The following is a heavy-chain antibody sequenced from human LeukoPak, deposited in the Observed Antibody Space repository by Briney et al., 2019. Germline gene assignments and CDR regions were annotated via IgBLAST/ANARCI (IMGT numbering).Heavy chain of an antibody. J-gene: IGHJ4*02. CDR1: GYTFTGYY. CDR2: VNPVSGGT. CDR3: ARGFWFGGVIDHFDY. V-gene: IGHV1-2*02. Sequence: GASVKVSCKASGYTFTGYYMHWVRQAPGQGLEWMGWVNPVSGGTSYAQKFQGRVTMTRDTSISTAYMELSRLTSDDTAVYYCARGFWFGGVIDHFDYWGQGALVTVSS. D-gene: IGHD3-16*02.